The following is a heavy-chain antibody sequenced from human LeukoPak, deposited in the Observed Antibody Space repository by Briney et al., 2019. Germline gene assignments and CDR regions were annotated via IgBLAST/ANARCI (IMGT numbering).Heavy chain of an antibody. J-gene: IGHJ6*03. CDR1: GFTFDEYA. CDR2: ISWNSGSI. CDR3: ARLFSSWYRPGYYYYYMDV. D-gene: IGHD6-13*01. Sequence: QAGRSLRLSCAASGFTFDEYAMHWVRQAPGKGLEWVSGISWNSGSIGYADSVKGRFTISRDNAKNSLYLQMNSLRAEDTALYYCARLFSSWYRPGYYYYYMDVWGKGTTVTVSS. V-gene: IGHV3-9*01.